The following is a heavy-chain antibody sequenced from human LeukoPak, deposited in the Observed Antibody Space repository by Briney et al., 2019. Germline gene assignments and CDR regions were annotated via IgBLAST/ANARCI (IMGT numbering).Heavy chain of an antibody. Sequence: PSETLSLTCTVSGGSISTYYWSWIRQPPGKGLELIGYIYSTGSTNYNPSLKSRVTIAVNTSKKQFSLNLGSVTAADTAVYYCARRDSSGWNYFDSWGQGTLVTISS. J-gene: IGHJ4*02. CDR2: IYSTGST. CDR3: ARRDSSGWNYFDS. CDR1: GGSISTYY. D-gene: IGHD6-19*01. V-gene: IGHV4-59*01.